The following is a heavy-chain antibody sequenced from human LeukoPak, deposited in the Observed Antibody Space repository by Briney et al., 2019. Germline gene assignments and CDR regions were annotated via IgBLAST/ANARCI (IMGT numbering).Heavy chain of an antibody. J-gene: IGHJ3*02. CDR1: GYTFTGYY. D-gene: IGHD3-9*01. CDR3: AGNYKILTGYYDDDGFDI. CDR2: INPNGGGT. V-gene: IGHV1-2*02. Sequence: ASVKVSCKASGYTFTGYYIHWVRQAPGLGLEWMGWINPNGGGTNYAQKFQGRVTLTRDTSINTAYMELSRLISDDTAVYYCAGNYKILTGYYDDDGFDIWGQGTKVTVSS.